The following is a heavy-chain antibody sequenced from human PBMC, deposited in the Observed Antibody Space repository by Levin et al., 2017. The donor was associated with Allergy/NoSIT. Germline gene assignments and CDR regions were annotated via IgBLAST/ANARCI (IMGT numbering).Heavy chain of an antibody. V-gene: IGHV4-59*01. Sequence: SQTLSLTCTVSGGSISSYYWSWIRQPPGKGLEWIGYIYYSGSTNYNPPLKSRVTISVDTSKNQFSLKLSSVTAADTAVYYCARGIRSRVDYWGQGTLVTVSS. CDR1: GGSISSYY. CDR3: ARGIRSRVDY. J-gene: IGHJ4*02. CDR2: IYYSGST. D-gene: IGHD2-2*01.